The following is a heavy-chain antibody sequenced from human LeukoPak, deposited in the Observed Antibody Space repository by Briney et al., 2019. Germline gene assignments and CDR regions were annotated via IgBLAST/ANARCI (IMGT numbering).Heavy chain of an antibody. D-gene: IGHD3-10*01. V-gene: IGHV4-39*01. CDR1: GGSISSSSYY. J-gene: IGHJ6*02. CDR2: IYESGNT. CDR3: ARHSSYRWSGGMDV. Sequence: PSETLSLTCTVSGGSISSSSYYWGWIRQPPGKGLEWIVSIYESGNTYYNPSLKSRVAISVDTSKNQFSLKLSSVTAADTAVYYCARHSSYRWSGGMDVWGQGTTVTVSS.